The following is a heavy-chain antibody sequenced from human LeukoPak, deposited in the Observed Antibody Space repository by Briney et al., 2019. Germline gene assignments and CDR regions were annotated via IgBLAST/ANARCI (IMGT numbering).Heavy chain of an antibody. CDR2: INSDGSIT. CDR3: ARDAVDTANAV. V-gene: IGHV3-74*01. D-gene: IGHD5-18*01. Sequence: PGESLKISCKASGYSFTSYWIGWVRQMPGKGLEWVSHINSDGSITSYADSAKGRFTISRDNAKNTLYLQMNSLRAEDTAVYYCARDAVDTANAVWGQGTTVTVSS. J-gene: IGHJ6*02. CDR1: GYSFTSYW.